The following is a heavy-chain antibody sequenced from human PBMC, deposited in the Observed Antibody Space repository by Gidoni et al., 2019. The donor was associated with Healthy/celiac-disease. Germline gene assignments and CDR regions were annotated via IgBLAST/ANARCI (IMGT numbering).Heavy chain of an antibody. J-gene: IGHJ6*02. V-gene: IGHV3-33*01. CDR1: GFTFSSYA. D-gene: IGHD6-6*01. CDR2: IWYDGSNK. CDR3: AREKVGSSAFTGGPAGGMDV. Sequence: VQLVESGGGVVQPGRSLILSCAASGFTFSSYALHWVRQAPGKGLEWGAVIWYDGSNKYYADSVKGRFTISRDKSKNTLYLQMNSLRAEDTAVYYCAREKVGSSAFTGGPAGGMDVWGQGTTVTVSS.